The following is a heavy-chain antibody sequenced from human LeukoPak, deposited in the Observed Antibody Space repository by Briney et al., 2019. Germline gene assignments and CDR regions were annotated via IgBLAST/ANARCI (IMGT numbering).Heavy chain of an antibody. Sequence: ASVKVSCKVSGYTLTELSMHWVRQAPGKGLEWMGGFDPEDGETIYAQKFQGRVTMTEDTSTDAAYMELSSLRSEDTAVYYCATDLSYSYGLKAFDYWGQGTLVTVSS. J-gene: IGHJ4*02. CDR2: FDPEDGET. D-gene: IGHD5-18*01. V-gene: IGHV1-24*01. CDR3: ATDLSYSYGLKAFDY. CDR1: GYTLTELS.